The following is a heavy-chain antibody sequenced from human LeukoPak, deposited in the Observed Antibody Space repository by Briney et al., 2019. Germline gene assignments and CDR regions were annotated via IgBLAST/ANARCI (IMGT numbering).Heavy chain of an antibody. CDR2: IRHDGSNK. CDR1: GFTFSSYG. CDR3: ARDNSVRDEAWWFNP. J-gene: IGHJ5*02. Sequence: PGGSLRLSCAASGFTFSSYGMHWVRQAPGKGLEWVAFIRHDGSNKYYADSVKGRFTISRDNSKNTLYLQMNSLRAGDTAVYYCARDNSVRDEAWWFNPWGQGTLVTVSS. V-gene: IGHV3-30*02. D-gene: IGHD5-24*01.